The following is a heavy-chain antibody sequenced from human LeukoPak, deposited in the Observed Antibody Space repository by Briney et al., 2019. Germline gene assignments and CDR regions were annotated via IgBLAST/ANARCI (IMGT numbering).Heavy chain of an antibody. D-gene: IGHD3-16*01. V-gene: IGHV4-59*01. CDR3: AGGFDGNPDY. J-gene: IGHJ4*02. CDR2: IFYSGST. CDR1: GGSISSYY. Sequence: KSSETLSLTCTVSGGSISSYYWSWIRQSPGKGLEWIGYIFYSGSTNYNPSLKSRVTISIDTSKNHFSLKLSSVTAADTAVYYCAGGFDGNPDYWGQGTLVTVSS.